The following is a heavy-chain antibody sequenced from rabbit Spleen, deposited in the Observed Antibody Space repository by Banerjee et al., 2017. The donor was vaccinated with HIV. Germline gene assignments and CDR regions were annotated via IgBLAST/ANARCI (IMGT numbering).Heavy chain of an antibody. CDR2: IPTGWSGT. CDR1: GVSFSSSYW. D-gene: IGHD2-1*01. J-gene: IGHJ4*01. V-gene: IGHV1S45*01. Sequence: QEQLEESGGGLVKPEGSLTLTCKASGVSFSSSYWICWVRQAPGKGLEWIACIPTGWSGTVYATWARGRFTISKTSSTTVTLQMTSLTAADTATYFCARGGITGGDGHELWGQGTLVTVS. CDR3: ARGGITGGDGHEL.